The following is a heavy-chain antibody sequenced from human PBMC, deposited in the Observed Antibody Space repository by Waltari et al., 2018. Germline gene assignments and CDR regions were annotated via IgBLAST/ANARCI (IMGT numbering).Heavy chain of an antibody. Sequence: QVQLQQWGAGLLKPSETLSLPCAVFGGSFSGSSWRWIRQPPGTGLEWIGEINHSGSTNYNPSLKSRVTISVDTSKNQFSLKLSSVTAADTAVYYCARGGYYDFWSGLYLYYGMDVWGQGTTVTVSS. CDR3: ARGGYYDFWSGLYLYYGMDV. CDR1: GGSFSGSS. V-gene: IGHV4-34*01. J-gene: IGHJ6*02. D-gene: IGHD3-3*01. CDR2: INHSGST.